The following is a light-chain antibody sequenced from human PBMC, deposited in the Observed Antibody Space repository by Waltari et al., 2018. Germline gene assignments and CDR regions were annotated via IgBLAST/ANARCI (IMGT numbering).Light chain of an antibody. CDR3: QQRTNWPLT. J-gene: IGKJ4*01. CDR1: QSVSSY. CDR2: YAS. Sequence: EIVLTHSPATLSLPPAEKATLPCRASQSVSSYLAWFQQNPGQAPRVLIYYASSRANGIPARFSGSGSGTDFTLTISSLEPEDVAVYYCQQRTNWPLTFGGGTKVEIK. V-gene: IGKV3-11*01.